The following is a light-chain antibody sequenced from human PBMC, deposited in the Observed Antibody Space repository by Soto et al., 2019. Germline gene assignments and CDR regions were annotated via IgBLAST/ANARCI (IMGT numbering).Light chain of an antibody. V-gene: IGKV2-28*01. CDR2: LAS. Sequence: IVMTRSPLSLPVTPGEPASISCRSSRSLLHSNGYNSLHWYLQKPGQSPQLVIHLASNRASGVPDRFSGSGSGTDFTLRISSVEAEDVGVYYCMQALETPLTFGGGTKVEIK. CDR3: MQALETPLT. J-gene: IGKJ4*01. CDR1: RSLLHSNGYNS.